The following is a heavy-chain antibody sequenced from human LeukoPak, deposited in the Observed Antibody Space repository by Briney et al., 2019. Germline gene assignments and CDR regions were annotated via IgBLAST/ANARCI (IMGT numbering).Heavy chain of an antibody. CDR1: GFTFSSYW. CDR3: AREGIAAAGTWLLHYMDV. CDR2: IKQDGSEK. Sequence: HPGGSLRLSCAASGFTFSSYWMSWVRQAPGKGLEWVANIKQDGSEKYYVDSVKGRFTISRDNAKNSLYLQMNSLRAEDTAVYYCAREGIAAAGTWLLHYMDVWGKGTTVTVSS. V-gene: IGHV3-7*01. J-gene: IGHJ6*03. D-gene: IGHD6-13*01.